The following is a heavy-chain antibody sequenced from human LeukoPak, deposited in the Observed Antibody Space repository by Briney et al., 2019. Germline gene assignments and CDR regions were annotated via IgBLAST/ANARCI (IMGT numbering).Heavy chain of an antibody. CDR2: IYYSGST. CDR1: GGSISSSSDY. Sequence: PSETLSLTCTVSGGSISSSSDYWGWIRQPPGKGLEWIGNIYYSGSTYYNPSLKSRVTISVDKSKKQFSLKLSSVTAADTAVYYCASEYYYGSGSYFRPYYFDYWGQGTLVTVSS. CDR3: ASEYYYGSGSYFRPYYFDY. J-gene: IGHJ4*02. V-gene: IGHV4-39*07. D-gene: IGHD3-10*01.